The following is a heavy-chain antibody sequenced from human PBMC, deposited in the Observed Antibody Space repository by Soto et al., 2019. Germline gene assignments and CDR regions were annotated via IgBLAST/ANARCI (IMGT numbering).Heavy chain of an antibody. CDR1: GFTFSSYA. Sequence: QVQLVESGGGVVQPGRSLRLSCAASGFTFSSYAMHWVRQAPGKGLEWVAVISYDGSNKYYADSVKGRFTISRDNSKNTLYLQMNSRRAEDTAVYYCARDGLGGCSGGSCHLDYWGQGTLVTVSS. D-gene: IGHD2-15*01. CDR3: ARDGLGGCSGGSCHLDY. J-gene: IGHJ4*02. CDR2: ISYDGSNK. V-gene: IGHV3-30-3*01.